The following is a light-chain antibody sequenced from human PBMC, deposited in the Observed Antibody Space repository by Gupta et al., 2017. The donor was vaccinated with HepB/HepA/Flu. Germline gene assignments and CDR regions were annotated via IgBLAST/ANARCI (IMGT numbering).Light chain of an antibody. V-gene: IGKV1-9*01. Sequence: DIQLTQSPSFLSASLGDRVTITCRASQGISTYLAWYQQKPGKAPKLLIYDASTLQGGVPSRFSGSGSGTDFTLTTSSLQPEDFATYYCQQSNSYLPFGHETKVGIK. J-gene: IGKJ3*01. CDR2: DAS. CDR1: QGISTY. CDR3: QQSNSYLP.